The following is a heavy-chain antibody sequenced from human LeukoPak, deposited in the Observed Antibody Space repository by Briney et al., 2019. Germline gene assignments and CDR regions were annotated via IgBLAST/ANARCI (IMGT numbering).Heavy chain of an antibody. CDR3: AKDKEKDNSSWSGYSYGSYYYGMDV. Sequence: PGGSPRLSCAASGFTFSSYAMSWVRQARGKGLEWVSVISGRGGSTYYADSVKGRFTISRDNSKNTLYLQMNSLRAEDTAVYYCAKDKEKDNSSWSGYSYGSYYYGMDVWGQGTTVTVSS. J-gene: IGHJ6*02. V-gene: IGHV3-23*01. D-gene: IGHD5-18*01. CDR2: ISGRGGST. CDR1: GFTFSSYA.